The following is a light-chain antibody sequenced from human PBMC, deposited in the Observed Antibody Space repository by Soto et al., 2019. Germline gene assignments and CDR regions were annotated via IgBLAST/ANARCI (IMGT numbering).Light chain of an antibody. Sequence: DIRMTQSLSSLSASVGDRVTITCLASQSISIYLNSYQQKPGKAPKLLIYAASSLQSGVPSRFSGSGSGTDFTLTISSLEPEDFATYYCQQSYSLPFTFGPGTKVDIK. V-gene: IGKV1-39*01. CDR2: AAS. CDR1: QSISIY. J-gene: IGKJ3*01. CDR3: QQSYSLPFT.